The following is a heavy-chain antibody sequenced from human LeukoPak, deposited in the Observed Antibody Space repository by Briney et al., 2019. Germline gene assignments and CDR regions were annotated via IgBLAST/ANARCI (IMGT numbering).Heavy chain of an antibody. D-gene: IGHD3-10*01. CDR3: TKDLDGLFRGVAYT. CDR2: ISGSGDST. V-gene: IGHV3-23*01. CDR1: GFTFTSYA. J-gene: IGHJ5*02. Sequence: GGSLRLSCAASGFTFTSYAISWVRQAPGKGLDWVSSISGSGDSTNYADSVRGRFTIFRDTSKNTLYLQMNSLRADDTAVYYCTKDLDGLFRGVAYTWGQGTLVTVSS.